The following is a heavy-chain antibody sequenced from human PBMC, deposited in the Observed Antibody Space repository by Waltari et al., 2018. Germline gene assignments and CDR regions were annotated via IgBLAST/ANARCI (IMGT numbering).Heavy chain of an antibody. V-gene: IGHV3-11*04. CDR3: ARDPRGSGSK. D-gene: IGHD3-10*01. Sequence: QLQLQESGPGLVKPSETLSLTCTVSGGSISSSSYYWGWIRQPPGKGLEWVSYISSSSSTIYYADSVKGRFTISRDNAKNSLYLQMNSLRAEDTAVYYCARDPRGSGSKWGQGTLVTVSS. CDR1: GGSISSSS. CDR2: ISSSSSTI. J-gene: IGHJ4*02.